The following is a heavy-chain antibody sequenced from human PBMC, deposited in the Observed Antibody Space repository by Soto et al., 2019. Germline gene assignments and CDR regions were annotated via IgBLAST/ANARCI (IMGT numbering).Heavy chain of an antibody. CDR3: VRRGGDDFWSAYYTDY. CDR1: GYTFTRYW. CDR2: INPGDSDT. Sequence: GESLKISCEGSGYTFTRYWIVWVRQMPGKGLEYMGTINPGDSDTRYSPSFQGQVTISADKSISTAYLQWSGLKASDTAMYYCVRRGGDDFWSAYYTDYWGQGTQVTVSS. D-gene: IGHD3-3*01. J-gene: IGHJ4*02. V-gene: IGHV5-51*01.